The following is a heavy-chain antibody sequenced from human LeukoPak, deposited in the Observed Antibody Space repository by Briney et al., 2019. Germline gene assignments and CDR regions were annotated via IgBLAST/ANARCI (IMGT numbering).Heavy chain of an antibody. CDR1: GFTLSSYW. CDR2: IKEDGGEK. J-gene: IGHJ6*03. CDR3: ARARFETTVTALIRKKNYYYYYMDV. D-gene: IGHD4-17*01. Sequence: GGSLRLSCAASGFTLSSYWMSWVRQAPGKGLEWVTNIKEDGGEKYYVVSVKGRFTISRDNARNSLYLQMNSLRVEDTAVYYCARARFETTVTALIRKKNYYYYYMDVWGKGTTVTISS. V-gene: IGHV3-7*01.